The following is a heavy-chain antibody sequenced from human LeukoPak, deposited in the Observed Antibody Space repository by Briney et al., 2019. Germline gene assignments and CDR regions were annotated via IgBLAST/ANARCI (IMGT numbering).Heavy chain of an antibody. CDR2: IYTSGST. CDR3: ARESGSYSVFDY. CDR1: GGSISGGGYY. Sequence: SETLSLTCTVSGGSISGGGYYWTWIRQPAGKGLEWIGRIYTSGSTNYNPSLKSRVSISVDTSKNQFSLKLSSVTAADTAVYYCARESGSYSVFDYWGQGTLVTVSS. J-gene: IGHJ4*02. V-gene: IGHV4-61*02. D-gene: IGHD1-26*01.